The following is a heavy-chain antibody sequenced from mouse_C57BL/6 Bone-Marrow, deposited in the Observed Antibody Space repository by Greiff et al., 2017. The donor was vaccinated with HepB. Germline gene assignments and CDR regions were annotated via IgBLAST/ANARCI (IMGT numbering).Heavy chain of an antibody. CDR1: GYTFTGYW. CDR2: ILPGSGST. J-gene: IGHJ4*01. D-gene: IGHD1-1*01. Sequence: QVQLKQSGAELMKPGASVKLSCKATGYTFTGYWIEWVKQRPGHGLEWIGEILPGSGSTNYNEKFKGKATFTADTSSNTAYMQLSSLTTEDSAIYYCASRGFTTVVANYAMDYWGQGTSVTVSS. V-gene: IGHV1-9*01. CDR3: ASRGFTTVVANYAMDY.